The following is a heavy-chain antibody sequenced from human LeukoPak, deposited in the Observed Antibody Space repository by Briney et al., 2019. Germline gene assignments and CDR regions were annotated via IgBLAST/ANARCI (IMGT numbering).Heavy chain of an antibody. D-gene: IGHD6-25*01. CDR3: ASRSGFDY. Sequence: PGGSLRLSCAASGFTFSSYWMHWVRQAPGKGLVWVSRIKSDGSNTNYADSVKGRFTISRDNAKNTLHLQMNSLRAEDTAVYYCASRSGFDYWGQGTLVTVSS. J-gene: IGHJ4*02. V-gene: IGHV3-74*01. CDR1: GFTFSSYW. CDR2: IKSDGSNT.